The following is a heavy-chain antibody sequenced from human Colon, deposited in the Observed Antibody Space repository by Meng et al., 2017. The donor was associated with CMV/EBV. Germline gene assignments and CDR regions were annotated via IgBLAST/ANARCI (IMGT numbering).Heavy chain of an antibody. CDR1: GITSNSVW. CDR3: ARDGYYGA. Sequence: GGSLRLSCVASGITSNSVWMSWVRQVPGKGLEWIGRIKGKSDGATIDYAAPVKGRFTISRDNSKNTLYLQMNSLRAEDTAVYYCARDGYYGAWGQGTLVTVSS. J-gene: IGHJ5*02. V-gene: IGHV3-15*01. D-gene: IGHD3-10*01. CDR2: IKGKSDGATI.